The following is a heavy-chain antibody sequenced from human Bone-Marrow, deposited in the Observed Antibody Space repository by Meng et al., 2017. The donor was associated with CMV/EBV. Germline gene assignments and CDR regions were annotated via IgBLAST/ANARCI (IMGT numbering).Heavy chain of an antibody. CDR3: ASPVVPASSDYYYGMDV. Sequence: SQTLSLTCAVYGGSFSGYYWGWIRQPPGKGLEWIGSIYYSGSTYYNPSLKSRVTISVDTSKNQFSLKLSSVTAADTAVYFCASPVVPASSDYYYGMDVWGQGTTVTVSS. CDR2: IYYSGST. J-gene: IGHJ6*02. D-gene: IGHD2-2*01. V-gene: IGHV4-34*01. CDR1: GGSFSGYY.